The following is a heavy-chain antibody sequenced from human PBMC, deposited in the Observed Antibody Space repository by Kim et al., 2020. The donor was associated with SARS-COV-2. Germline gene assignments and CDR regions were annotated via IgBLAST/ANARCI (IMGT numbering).Heavy chain of an antibody. D-gene: IGHD3-22*01. V-gene: IGHV3-74*01. CDR2: INSDGSST. CDR3: ATQPKPYYYDSSGYYS. CDR1: GFTFSSYW. Sequence: GGSLRLSCAASGFTFSSYWMHWVRQAPGKGLVWVSRINSDGSSTSYADSVKGRFTISRDNAKNTLYLQMNSLRAEDTAVYYCATQPKPYYYDSSGYYSWGQGTLVTVSS. J-gene: IGHJ4*02.